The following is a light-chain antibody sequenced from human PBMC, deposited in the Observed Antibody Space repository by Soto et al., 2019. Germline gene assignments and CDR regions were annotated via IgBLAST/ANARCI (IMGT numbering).Light chain of an antibody. CDR3: QQYYGSPYT. CDR2: WAS. CDR1: QSILYSSNNQNY. J-gene: IGKJ2*01. V-gene: IGKV4-1*01. Sequence: DIVMTQSPDSLAVSLGERATINCKSSQSILYSSNNQNYLAWYQQKPGQPPKLLIYWASTRESGVPDRFSGSGSGTDFTLTISSLQAEDVAVYYGQQYYGSPYTFGQGIKLEIK.